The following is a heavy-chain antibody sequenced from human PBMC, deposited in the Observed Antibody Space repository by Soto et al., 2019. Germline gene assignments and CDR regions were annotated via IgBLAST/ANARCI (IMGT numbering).Heavy chain of an antibody. J-gene: IGHJ5*02. CDR1: GGSFRNYY. Sequence: SETLSLTCGVYGGSFRNYYWIWVRQPPGKGLEWIGEVNHSGEATYNPSLQSRITISLDTSNNQFSLKMTSVTAADTAMYFCTRAGRFPSSWFDPWGQGTQVTVSS. CDR2: VNHSGEA. V-gene: IGHV4-34*01. D-gene: IGHD3-10*01. CDR3: TRAGRFPSSWFDP.